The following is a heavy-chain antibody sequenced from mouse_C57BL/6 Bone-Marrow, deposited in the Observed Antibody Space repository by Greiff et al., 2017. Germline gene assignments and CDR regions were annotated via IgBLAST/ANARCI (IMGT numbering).Heavy chain of an antibody. Sequence: VQLQQSGAELVRPGSSVKMSCKTSGYTFTSYGINWVQPRPGQGLEWIGYIYIGNGYTEYNEQFTGKATLTSDTSSSTAYMQLSSLTSEYSAIYFCARYGRLRPPYAMDYWGQGTSVTVSS. CDR1: GYTFTSYG. V-gene: IGHV1-58*01. CDR3: ARYGRLRPPYAMDY. CDR2: IYIGNGYT. J-gene: IGHJ4*01. D-gene: IGHD2-4*01.